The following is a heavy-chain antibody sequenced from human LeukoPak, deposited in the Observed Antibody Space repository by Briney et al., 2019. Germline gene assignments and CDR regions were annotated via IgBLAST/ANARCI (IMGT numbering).Heavy chain of an antibody. J-gene: IGHJ4*02. CDR2: ISYDGSNK. V-gene: IGHV3-30*03. Sequence: PGGSLRLSCAAYGFTFSSYGMHWVRQAPGKGLEWVAVISYDGSNKYYADSVKGRFTISRDNSKNTLYLQMNSLRAEDTAVYYCATDTSHCSSTSCYYFDYWGQGTLVTVSS. CDR1: GFTFSSYG. CDR3: ATDTSHCSSTSCYYFDY. D-gene: IGHD2-2*01.